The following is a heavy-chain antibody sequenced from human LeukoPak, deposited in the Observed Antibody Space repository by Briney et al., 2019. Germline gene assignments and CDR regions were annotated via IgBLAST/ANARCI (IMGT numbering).Heavy chain of an antibody. CDR1: GGSIGSGGYS. V-gene: IGHV4-30-2*01. CDR3: ARNQYDSSGYYNYYYYYGMDV. D-gene: IGHD3-22*01. J-gene: IGHJ6*02. Sequence: SETLSLTCAVSGGSIGSGGYSWSWIRQPPGKGLEWIGYIYHSGSTYYNPSLKSRVTISVDRSKNQFSLKLSSVTAADTAVYYCARNQYDSSGYYNYYYYYGMDVWGQGTTVTVSS. CDR2: IYHSGST.